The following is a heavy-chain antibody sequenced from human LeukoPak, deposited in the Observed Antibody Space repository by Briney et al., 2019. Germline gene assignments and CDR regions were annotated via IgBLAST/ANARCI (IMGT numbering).Heavy chain of an antibody. D-gene: IGHD3-10*01. CDR3: ARVGVYYGSGSYPYDAFDI. J-gene: IGHJ3*02. Sequence: SSETLSLTCTVSGGSISSYYWSWIRQPPGKGLEWIGYIYYSGSTNYNPSLKSRVTISVDTSKNQFSLKLSSVTAADTAMYYCARVGVYYGSGSYPYDAFDIWGQGTMVTVSS. CDR1: GGSISSYY. CDR2: IYYSGST. V-gene: IGHV4-59*01.